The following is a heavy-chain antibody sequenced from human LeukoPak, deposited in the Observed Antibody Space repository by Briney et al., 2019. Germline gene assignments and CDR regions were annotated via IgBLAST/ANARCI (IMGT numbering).Heavy chain of an antibody. Sequence: ASVKVSCKASGYTFTSYGISWVREAPGQGLEWMGWISAYNGNTNYAQKLQGRVTMTTDTSTSTAYMELRSLRSDDTAVYYCAREYYYDTSGYSQAAFDIWGQGTMVTVSS. V-gene: IGHV1-18*01. J-gene: IGHJ3*02. CDR1: GYTFTSYG. CDR2: ISAYNGNT. D-gene: IGHD3-22*01. CDR3: AREYYYDTSGYSQAAFDI.